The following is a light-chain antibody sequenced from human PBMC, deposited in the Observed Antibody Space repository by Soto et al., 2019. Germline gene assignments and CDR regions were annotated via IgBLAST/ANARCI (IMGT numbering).Light chain of an antibody. Sequence: EIVLTQSPGTLSLSPGERATLSCRASQSVSSSYLAWYQQKPGQAPRLLIYGASTRATGIPARFSGSGSGTEFTLTISSLQSEDFAVYYCQQYNNWPPRTFGHGTKVDIK. CDR2: GAS. V-gene: IGKV3-15*01. CDR1: QSVSSSY. CDR3: QQYNNWPPRT. J-gene: IGKJ1*01.